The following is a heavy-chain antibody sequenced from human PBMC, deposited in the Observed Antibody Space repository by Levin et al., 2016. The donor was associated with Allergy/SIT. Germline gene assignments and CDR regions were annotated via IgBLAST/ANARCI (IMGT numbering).Heavy chain of an antibody. V-gene: IGHV3-30*02. CDR2: IWYDGSNE. CDR1: GFSFSGYG. Sequence: GESLKISCAASGFSFSGYGMHWVRQAPGKGLEWVSLIWYDGSNEYYADSVKGRFTVSRDNSKNTLYLQVNSLRPEDTAVYYCAKDGRGGYNPIFSDAWGQGILVAVSS. J-gene: IGHJ5*02. D-gene: IGHD5-24*01. CDR3: AKDGRGGYNPIFSDA.